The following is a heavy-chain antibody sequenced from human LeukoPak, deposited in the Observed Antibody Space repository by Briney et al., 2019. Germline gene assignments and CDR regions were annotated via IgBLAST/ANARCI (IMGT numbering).Heavy chain of an antibody. D-gene: IGHD4-23*01. Sequence: ASVKVSCKASGYTFTGYYMHWVRQAPGQGLEWMGWINPNSGGTNYAQKFQGRVTMTRDTSISTAYMELSRMRSDDTAVYYCARESVTTVVIPGGGWFDPWGQGTLVTVSS. CDR3: ARESVTTVVIPGGGWFDP. CDR1: GYTFTGYY. CDR2: INPNSGGT. J-gene: IGHJ5*02. V-gene: IGHV1-2*02.